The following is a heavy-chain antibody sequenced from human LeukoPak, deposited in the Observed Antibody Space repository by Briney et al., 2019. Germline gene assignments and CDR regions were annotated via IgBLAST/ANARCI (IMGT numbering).Heavy chain of an antibody. Sequence: GGSLRLSCAASGFTFDDYGMSWVRQAPGKGLEWVGRIKSKTDGGTTDYAAPVKGRFTISRDDSKNTLYLQMNSLKTEGTAVYYCTTERGYPPGADAFDIWGQGTMVTVSS. CDR1: GFTFDDYG. CDR3: TTERGYPPGADAFDI. CDR2: IKSKTDGGTT. V-gene: IGHV3-15*01. J-gene: IGHJ3*02. D-gene: IGHD5-12*01.